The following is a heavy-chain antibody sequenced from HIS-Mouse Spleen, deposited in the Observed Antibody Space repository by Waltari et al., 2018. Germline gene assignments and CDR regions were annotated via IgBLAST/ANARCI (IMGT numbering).Heavy chain of an antibody. J-gene: IGHJ2*01. V-gene: IGHV4-39*07. D-gene: IGHD6-13*01. CDR2: IYYSGST. CDR3: AREIPYSSSWYDWYFDL. Sequence: QLQLQESGPGLVKPSETLSLTCTVSGGSISSSSYYWGWIRQPPGKGLEWIGSIYYSGSTPYNPSLKSRVTISVDTSQNQFSLTLSSVTAADTAVYYCAREIPYSSSWYDWYFDLWGRGTLVTVSS. CDR1: GGSISSSSYY.